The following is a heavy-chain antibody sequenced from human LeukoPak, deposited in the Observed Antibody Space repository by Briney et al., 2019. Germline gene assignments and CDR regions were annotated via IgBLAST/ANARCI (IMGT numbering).Heavy chain of an antibody. Sequence: PSETLSLTCTVSGGSISSYYWSWIRQPAGKGLEWIGRIYTSGSTNYNPSLKSRVTMSVDTSKNQFSLKLSSVTAADTAAYYCARDLPYGDHTPFDYWGQGTLVTVSS. V-gene: IGHV4-4*07. CDR1: GGSISSYY. CDR3: ARDLPYGDHTPFDY. CDR2: IYTSGST. J-gene: IGHJ4*02. D-gene: IGHD4-17*01.